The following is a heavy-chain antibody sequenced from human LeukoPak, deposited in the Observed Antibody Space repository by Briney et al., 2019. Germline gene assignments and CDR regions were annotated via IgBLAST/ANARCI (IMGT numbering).Heavy chain of an antibody. J-gene: IGHJ4*02. CDR3: ARQHDFWSDYRSIED. V-gene: IGHV4-39*01. D-gene: IGHD3-3*01. CDR2: IYYSGSA. Sequence: SETLSLTCTVSGGSISRSSYYWGWIRQSPGRGLEWIGSIYYSGSADYNPSLESRVTISLDTSKNRFSLSLSSVSVADTAVYYCARQHDFWSDYRSIEDWGQGTLVTVSS. CDR1: GGSISRSSYY.